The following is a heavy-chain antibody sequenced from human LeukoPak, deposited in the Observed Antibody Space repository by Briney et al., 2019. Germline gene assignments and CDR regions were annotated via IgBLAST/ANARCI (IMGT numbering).Heavy chain of an antibody. Sequence: PGGSLRLSCAASGFTFSSYAMHWVRQAPGKGLEWVAVISYDGSNKYYADSVKGRFTISRDNAKNSLYLQMNSLRAEDTALYYCTRTSVGATGVRGFDPWGQGTLVTVSS. CDR1: GFTFSSYA. V-gene: IGHV3-30*04. J-gene: IGHJ5*02. CDR3: TRTSVGATGVRGFDP. D-gene: IGHD1-26*01. CDR2: ISYDGSNK.